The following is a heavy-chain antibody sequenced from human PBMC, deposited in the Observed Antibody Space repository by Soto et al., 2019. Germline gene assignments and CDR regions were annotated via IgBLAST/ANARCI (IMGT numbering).Heavy chain of an antibody. CDR1: GYTFAKYW. CDR3: ARVGGIVATIGFDY. J-gene: IGHJ4*01. Sequence: GASGKVCCKASGYTFAKYWRQWVRQAPGQGLEWMGIINPSGGSTSYAQKFQGRVTMTRDTSTSTVYMELSSLRSEETAVYYCARVGGIVATIGFDYWG. CDR2: INPSGGST. V-gene: IGHV1-46*03. D-gene: IGHD5-12*01.